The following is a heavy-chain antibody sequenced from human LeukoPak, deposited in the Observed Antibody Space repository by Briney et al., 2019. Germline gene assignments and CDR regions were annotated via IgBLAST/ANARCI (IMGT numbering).Heavy chain of an antibody. CDR3: ARGLVGAPPGSDY. CDR2: IYYSGST. CDR1: GGSISSYY. D-gene: IGHD1-26*01. Sequence: SETLSLTCTVSGGSISSYYWSWIRQPPGKGLEWIGYIYYSGSTNYNPSLKSRVTISVDTSKNQFSLKLSSVTAADTAVYYCARGLVGAPPGSDYWGQGTLVTVSS. V-gene: IGHV4-59*01. J-gene: IGHJ4*02.